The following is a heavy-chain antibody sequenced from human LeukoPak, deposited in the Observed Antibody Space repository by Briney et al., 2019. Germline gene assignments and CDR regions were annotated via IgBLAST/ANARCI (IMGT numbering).Heavy chain of an antibody. CDR3: AREYSSSSEFDY. D-gene: IGHD6-6*01. Sequence: PSETLSLTCTVSGGSISSHYWSWIRQPPGKGLEWIGYIYYSGSTNYNPSLKSRVTISVDTSKNQFSLKLSSATAADTAVYYCAREYSSSSEFDYWGQGTLVTVSS. J-gene: IGHJ4*02. CDR1: GGSISSHY. CDR2: IYYSGST. V-gene: IGHV4-59*11.